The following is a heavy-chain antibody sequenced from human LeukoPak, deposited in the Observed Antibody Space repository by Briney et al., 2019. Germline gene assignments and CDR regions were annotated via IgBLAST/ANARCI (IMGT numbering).Heavy chain of an antibody. V-gene: IGHV1-24*01. D-gene: IGHD6-19*01. CDR3: ATVDLYSSGGGDY. J-gene: IGHJ4*02. CDR2: FDPEDGET. Sequence: GSVKVSCKVSGYTLTELSMHWVRQAPGKGLEWMGGFDPEDGETIYAQKFQGRVTMTEDTSTDTAYMELSSLRSEDTAAYYCATVDLYSSGGGDYWGQGTLVTVSS. CDR1: GYTLTELS.